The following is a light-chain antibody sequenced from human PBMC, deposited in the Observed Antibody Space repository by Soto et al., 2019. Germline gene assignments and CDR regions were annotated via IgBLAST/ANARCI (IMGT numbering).Light chain of an antibody. Sequence: EIVMTQSPATLSVSPGERATLSCRASQSVSSNLVWYQQKPGQAPRLLMYGASTRATGIPARFSGSGSGTEFTLTISSLQSEDFAVYYCQQYYNWPPYTFGQGTKLEI. CDR3: QQYYNWPPYT. J-gene: IGKJ2*01. V-gene: IGKV3-15*01. CDR2: GAS. CDR1: QSVSSN.